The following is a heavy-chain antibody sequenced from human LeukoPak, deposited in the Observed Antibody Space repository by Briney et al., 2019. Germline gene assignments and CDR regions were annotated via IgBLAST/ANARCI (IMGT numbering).Heavy chain of an antibody. D-gene: IGHD1-26*01. CDR2: ISSSSSYI. CDR3: ARGGQWELPYYFDY. CDR1: GFTFSSYS. J-gene: IGHJ4*02. Sequence: GGSLRLSCAASGFTFSSYSMNWVRQAPGKGLEWDSSISSSSSYIYYADSVKGRFTISRDNAKNSLYLQMNSLRAEDTAVYYCARGGQWELPYYFDYWGQGTLVTVSS. V-gene: IGHV3-21*01.